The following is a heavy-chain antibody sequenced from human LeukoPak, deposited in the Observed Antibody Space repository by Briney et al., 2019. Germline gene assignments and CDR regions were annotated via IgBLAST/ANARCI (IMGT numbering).Heavy chain of an antibody. V-gene: IGHV4-59*11. Sequence: PSETLSFTCIVSGGSINGHHWTWLRQPPGKGLEWIGFVYDSGNNNYNCSRQSRVTISVDPSPNQLSLKMISVTGAVSAIYYFARVFRGVVTSNWFDPWGQGTLVTVSS. CDR2: VYDSGNN. J-gene: IGHJ5*02. D-gene: IGHD2-21*02. CDR1: GGSINGHH. CDR3: ARVFRGVVTSNWFDP.